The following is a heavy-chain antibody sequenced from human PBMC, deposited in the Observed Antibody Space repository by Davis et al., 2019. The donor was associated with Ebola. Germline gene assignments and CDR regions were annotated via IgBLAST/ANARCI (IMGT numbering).Heavy chain of an antibody. CDR1: GFTFSSYA. CDR2: ISYDGSNK. Sequence: GGSLRLSCAASGFTFSSYAMHWVRQASGKGLEWVAVISYDGSNKYYADSVKGRFTISRDNSKNTLYLQMNSLRAEDTAVYYCARDMVVPAAGKYYYYGMDVWGQGTTVTVSS. CDR3: ARDMVVPAAGKYYYYGMDV. V-gene: IGHV3-30-3*01. D-gene: IGHD2-2*01. J-gene: IGHJ6*02.